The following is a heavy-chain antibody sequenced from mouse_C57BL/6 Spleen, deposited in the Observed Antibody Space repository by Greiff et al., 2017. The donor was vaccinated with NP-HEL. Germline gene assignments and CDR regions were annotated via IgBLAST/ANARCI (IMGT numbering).Heavy chain of an antibody. Sequence: VQLKQPGAELVRPGSSVKLSCKASGYTFTSYWMHWVKQRPIQGLEWIGNIDPSDSETHYNQKFKDKATLTVDKSSSTAYMQLSSLTSEDSAVYYCARRHYGSSYYFDYWGQGTTLTVSS. CDR3: ARRHYGSSYYFDY. V-gene: IGHV1-52*01. D-gene: IGHD1-1*01. J-gene: IGHJ2*01. CDR1: GYTFTSYW. CDR2: IDPSDSET.